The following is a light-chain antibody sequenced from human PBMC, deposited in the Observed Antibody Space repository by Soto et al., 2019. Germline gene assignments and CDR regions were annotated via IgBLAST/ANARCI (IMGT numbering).Light chain of an antibody. J-gene: IGLJ1*01. V-gene: IGLV3-21*04. CDR1: NIGSKS. Sequence: SYELTQPPSVSVAPGKTARITCGGNNIGSKSVHWYQQKPGQAPVLVIYYDSDRPSGIPERVSGSNSGNTATLTISRVEAGDEADYYCQVCDSSSDHPLDVFGTGTKVTVL. CDR3: QVCDSSSDHPLDV. CDR2: YDS.